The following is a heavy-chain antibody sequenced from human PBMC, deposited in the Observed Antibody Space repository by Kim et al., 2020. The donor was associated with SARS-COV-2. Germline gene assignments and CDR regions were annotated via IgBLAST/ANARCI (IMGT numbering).Heavy chain of an antibody. V-gene: IGHV3-9*02. J-gene: IGHJ6*02. D-gene: IGHD3-10*01. CDR2: MILKTDHK. CDR1: GFTSDDHG. CDR3: GKDLKPGGMDV. Sequence: SLRRSCAVCGFTSDDHGTHWVRQAPGKGLEWVSGMILKTDHKDYSDSVKGRFTSSRDKAKNSLYLQMNGLRPEDTALYYCGKDLKPGGMDVWGQGTTVIVSS.